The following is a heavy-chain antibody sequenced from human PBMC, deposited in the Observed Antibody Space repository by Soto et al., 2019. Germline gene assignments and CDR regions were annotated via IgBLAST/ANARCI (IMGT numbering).Heavy chain of an antibody. V-gene: IGHV3-53*02. CDR1: GFTVSSNY. CDR2: ISGGGGST. Sequence: EVQLVETGGGLIQPGGSLRLSCAASGFTVSSNYMSWVRQAPGKGLEWVSVISGGGGSTYYADSVKGRFTISRDNSKNTLYLQMNSLRAEDTAVYYCAKGGLSSCSSTSCYAWAQFDPWGQGTLVTVSS. J-gene: IGHJ5*02. CDR3: AKGGLSSCSSTSCYAWAQFDP. D-gene: IGHD2-2*01.